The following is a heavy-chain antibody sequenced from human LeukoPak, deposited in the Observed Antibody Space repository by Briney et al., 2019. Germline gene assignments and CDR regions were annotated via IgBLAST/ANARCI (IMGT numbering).Heavy chain of an antibody. J-gene: IGHJ4*02. CDR2: IYYSVST. CDR1: GGSISSSRYY. CDR3: AREPYFSDSSGYYDGYFES. D-gene: IGHD3-22*01. V-gene: IGHV4-39*07. Sequence: SETLSLTCTVSGGSISSSRYYWGWVRQPPGTGLEWIGCIYYSVSTYDNPSLKSRVTISVDTSKNQFSLKLSSVAAADTPVSSCAREPYFSDSSGYYDGYFESWGQGNLVTVSS.